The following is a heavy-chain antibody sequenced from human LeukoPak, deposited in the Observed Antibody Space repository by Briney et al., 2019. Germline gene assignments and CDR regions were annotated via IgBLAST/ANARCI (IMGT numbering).Heavy chain of an antibody. V-gene: IGHV3-66*02. CDR1: GLTVSSNY. CDR2: IYSGGTT. D-gene: IGHD3-22*01. J-gene: IGHJ4*02. CDR3: AIDADTKPSYYFASSRYFDY. Sequence: GGSLRLSCAASGLTVSSNYMSWVRQAPGKGLEWVSVIYSGGTTYYADSVKGRFTISRDNSKNTVYLQTNSLRAEDTAVYYCAIDADTKPSYYFASSRYFDYWGQGTLVTVSS.